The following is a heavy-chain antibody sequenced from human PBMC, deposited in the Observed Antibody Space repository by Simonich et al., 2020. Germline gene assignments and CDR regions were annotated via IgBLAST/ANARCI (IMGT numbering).Heavy chain of an antibody. D-gene: IGHD1-1*01. Sequence: QVQLVQSGAEVKKPGASVKVSCKASGYTFTGYYMHWVRQAPGQGREWMGWINTNSGGKNYAQKFQGKVTMTRDTSISTANMERSRLRSDDTAVYYCASSKRGYNWNDFDYWGQGTLVTVSS. V-gene: IGHV1-2*02. CDR2: INTNSGGK. CDR3: ASSKRGYNWNDFDY. J-gene: IGHJ4*02. CDR1: GYTFTGYY.